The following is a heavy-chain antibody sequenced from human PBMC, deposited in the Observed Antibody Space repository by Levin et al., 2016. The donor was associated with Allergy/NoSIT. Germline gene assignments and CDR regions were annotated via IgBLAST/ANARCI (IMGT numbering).Heavy chain of an antibody. J-gene: IGHJ3*02. Sequence: WIRQPPGKGLEWVSAISGSGGSTYYADSVKGRFTISRDNSKNTLYLQMNSLRAEDTAVYYCAKGLGYGRAFDIWGQGTMVTVSS. D-gene: IGHD5-12*01. V-gene: IGHV3-23*01. CDR2: ISGSGGST. CDR3: AKGLGYGRAFDI.